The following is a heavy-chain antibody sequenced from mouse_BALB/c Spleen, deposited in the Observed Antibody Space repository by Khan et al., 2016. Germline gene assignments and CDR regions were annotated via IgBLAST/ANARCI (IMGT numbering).Heavy chain of an antibody. V-gene: IGHV3-2*02. CDR1: GYSITSDYA. D-gene: IGHD1-1*01. CDR2: IIYSGNT. Sequence: EVQLRESGPGLVQPSQSLSLTCTVTGYSITSDYAWNWIRQFPGNKLEWMGYIIYSGNTNYNPSLKSRISNTRDTSKNQFFLQLSSVTTEDTATYYGARQHYGNSFHWYFHVWGAGTTVTVSS. CDR3: ARQHYGNSFHWYFHV. J-gene: IGHJ1*01.